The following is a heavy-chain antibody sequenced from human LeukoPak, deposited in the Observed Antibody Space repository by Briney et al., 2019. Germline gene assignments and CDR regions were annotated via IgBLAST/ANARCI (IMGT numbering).Heavy chain of an antibody. Sequence: PSETLSLTCAVYGGSFSGYYWSSIRQPPGKGLEWIGEINRSGSTNYNPSLKSRVTISVDTSKNQFSLKLSSVTAADTAVYYCARDRDGYWGQGTLVTVSS. J-gene: IGHJ4*02. CDR2: INRSGST. D-gene: IGHD5-24*01. CDR3: ARDRDGY. V-gene: IGHV4-34*01. CDR1: GGSFSGYY.